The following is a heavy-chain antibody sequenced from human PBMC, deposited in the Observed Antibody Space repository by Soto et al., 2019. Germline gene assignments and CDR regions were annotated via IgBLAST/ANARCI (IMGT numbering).Heavy chain of an antibody. D-gene: IGHD3-3*01. Sequence: QVQLVQSGAEVKKPGASVKVSCKASGYTFTRYAMHWVRQAPGPRLEWMGWINAGNGNTQYSQKFQGRVTITRDTPASTAYMELSSLRSEDTAVYYCARPLRVGFLEWLASHDSFDIWGQGTMVTVAS. V-gene: IGHV1-3*01. CDR2: INAGNGNT. J-gene: IGHJ3*02. CDR1: GYTFTRYA. CDR3: ARPLRVGFLEWLASHDSFDI.